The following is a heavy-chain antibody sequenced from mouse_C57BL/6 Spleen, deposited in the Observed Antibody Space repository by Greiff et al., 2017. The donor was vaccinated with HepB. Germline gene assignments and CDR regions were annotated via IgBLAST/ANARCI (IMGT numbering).Heavy chain of an antibody. CDR2: INYDGSST. CDR1: GFTFSDYY. V-gene: IGHV5-16*01. Sequence: EVQLQESEGGLVQPGSSMKLSCTASGFTFSDYYMAWVRQVPEKGLEWVANINYDGSSTYYLDSLKSRFIISRDNAKNILYLQMSSLKSEDTATYYCARMRLYYFDYWGQGTTLTVSS. CDR3: ARMRLYYFDY. J-gene: IGHJ2*01.